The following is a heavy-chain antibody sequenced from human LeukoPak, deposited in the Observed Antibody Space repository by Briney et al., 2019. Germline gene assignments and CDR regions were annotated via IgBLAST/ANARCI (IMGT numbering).Heavy chain of an antibody. CDR3: AKAPFGVVITLFDY. CDR1: GFTFDDYA. Sequence: GGSLRLSCAASGFTFDDYAMHWVRQAPGKGLEWVSGISWNSNTIGYADSVEGRFTISRDNAKNSLYLQMNSLRAEDTALYYCAKAPFGVVITLFDYWGQGTLVTVSS. V-gene: IGHV3-9*01. J-gene: IGHJ4*02. CDR2: ISWNSNTI. D-gene: IGHD3-3*01.